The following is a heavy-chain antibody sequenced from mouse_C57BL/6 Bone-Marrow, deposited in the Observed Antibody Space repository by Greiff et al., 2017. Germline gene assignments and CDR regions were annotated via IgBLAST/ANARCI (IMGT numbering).Heavy chain of an antibody. J-gene: IGHJ2*01. CDR2: ISSGGSYT. D-gene: IGHD2-3*01. CDR3: ARHWLLDY. V-gene: IGHV5-6*02. CDR1: GFTFSSYG. Sequence: DVKLEESGGDLVKPGGSLKLSCAASGFTFSSYGMSWVRQTPDKRLEWVATISSGGSYTYYPDSVKGRFTISRDNAKNTLYLQMSSLKSEDTAMYYCARHWLLDYWGQGTTLTVSS.